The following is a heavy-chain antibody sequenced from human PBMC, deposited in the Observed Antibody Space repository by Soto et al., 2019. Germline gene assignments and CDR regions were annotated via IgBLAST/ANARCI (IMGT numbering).Heavy chain of an antibody. J-gene: IGHJ6*02. V-gene: IGHV3-33*01. CDR1: GFTFSSYG. CDR3: ARGGPTVTTSYYYYYGMDV. Sequence: QVQLVESGGGVVQPGRSLRLSCAASGFTFSSYGMHWVRQAPGKGLEWVAVIWYDGSNKYYADSVKGRFTISRDNSKNXLXXQMNSLRAEDTAVYYCARGGPTVTTSYYYYYGMDVWGQGTTVAVSS. D-gene: IGHD4-17*01. CDR2: IWYDGSNK.